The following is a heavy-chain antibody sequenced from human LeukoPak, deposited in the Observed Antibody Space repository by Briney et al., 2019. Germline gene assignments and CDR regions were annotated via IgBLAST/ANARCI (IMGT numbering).Heavy chain of an antibody. CDR2: YDPEDSET. V-gene: IGHV1-24*01. Sequence: ASVTVSCKFSGYTLTELSMHWVGQAPGTGREWMGSYDPEDSETIYAQKFQGRVTMTENTSTDTAYMEMSSLRAEDTAVYYCATDYGGNSGFDWGQGTLVTVSS. J-gene: IGHJ4*02. D-gene: IGHD4-23*01. CDR1: GYTLTELS. CDR3: ATDYGGNSGFD.